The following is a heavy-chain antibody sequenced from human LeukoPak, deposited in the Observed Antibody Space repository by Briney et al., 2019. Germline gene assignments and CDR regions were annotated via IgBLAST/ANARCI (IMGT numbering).Heavy chain of an antibody. CDR2: FYPGDSDA. J-gene: IGHJ4*02. D-gene: IGHD5-24*01. CDR3: ARQRDGYSYFDY. Sequence: GESLQISCKGSGYSFTNYWIAWVRQMPGEGLEWMGIFYPGDSDARYSPSFQGQVTISADRSLSTAYLQWSSLKASDTAMYYCARQRDGYSYFDYWGQGTLVTVSS. CDR1: GYSFTNYW. V-gene: IGHV5-51*01.